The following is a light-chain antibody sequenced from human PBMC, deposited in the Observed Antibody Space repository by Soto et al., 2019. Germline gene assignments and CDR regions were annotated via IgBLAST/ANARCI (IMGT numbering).Light chain of an antibody. Sequence: DIQMTQSPSSLSASVGDRVTITCRASQSISSYLNWYQQKPGKAPKLLIYAASSLQSGVPSRFSGSGSGTDFTLTISSLQPEDFATYYCQLSYSTPRTFGQGTKREIK. V-gene: IGKV1-39*01. CDR3: QLSYSTPRT. CDR1: QSISSY. CDR2: AAS. J-gene: IGKJ2*01.